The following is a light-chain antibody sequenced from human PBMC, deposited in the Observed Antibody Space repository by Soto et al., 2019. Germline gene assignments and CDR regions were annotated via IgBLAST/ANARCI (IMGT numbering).Light chain of an antibody. CDR1: SSDVGNYDL. V-gene: IGLV2-23*01. Sequence: QSALTQPASVSGSRGQSITVSCTGTSSDVGNYDLVSWFQQHPGQAPKLIIYEDTKWPSGVSHRVSGSKSGNTASLTISGLQAEDEADYYCCSYAGTFTVFGGGTKLTVL. J-gene: IGLJ2*01. CDR2: EDT. CDR3: CSYAGTFTV.